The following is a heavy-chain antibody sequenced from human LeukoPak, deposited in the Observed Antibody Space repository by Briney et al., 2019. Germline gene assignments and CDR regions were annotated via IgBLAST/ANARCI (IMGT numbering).Heavy chain of an antibody. Sequence: PGGSLRLSCAASGFTFSSYGMSWVRQAPGKGLEWVSAISGSGGSTYYADSVKGRFTISRDNSKNTLYLQMNSLRAEDTAVYYCASRIRVAYYGSGREVGFDPWGQGTLVTVSS. CDR3: ASRIRVAYYGSGREVGFDP. V-gene: IGHV3-23*01. CDR2: ISGSGGST. J-gene: IGHJ5*02. CDR1: GFTFSSYG. D-gene: IGHD3-10*01.